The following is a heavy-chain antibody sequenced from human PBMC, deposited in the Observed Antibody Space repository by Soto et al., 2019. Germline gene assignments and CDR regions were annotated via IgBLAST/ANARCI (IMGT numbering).Heavy chain of an antibody. CDR3: ARVRSVGVVVAATPNY. CDR2: ISYDGSNK. V-gene: IGHV3-30-3*01. CDR1: GFTFSSYA. D-gene: IGHD2-15*01. Sequence: QVQLVESGGGVVQPGRSLRLSCAASGFTFSSYAMHWVRQAPGKGLEWVAVISYDGSNKYYADSVKGRFTISRDNSKNTLYLQMNSLRAEDTAVYYCARVRSVGVVVAATPNYWGQGTLVTVSS. J-gene: IGHJ4*02.